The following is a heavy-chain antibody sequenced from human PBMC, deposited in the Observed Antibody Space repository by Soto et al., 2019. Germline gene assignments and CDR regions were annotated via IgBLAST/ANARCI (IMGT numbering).Heavy chain of an antibody. CDR3: ARGSRFLEWLSYMDV. V-gene: IGHV4-31*03. CDR2: IYYSGST. CDR1: GGSISSGGYY. Sequence: QVQLQESGPGLVKPSQTLSLTCTVSGGSISSGGYYWSWIRQHPGKGLEWIGYIYYSGSTYYNPSLKSRVTISVDTSKNQFSLKLSSVTAADTAVYYGARGSRFLEWLSYMDVWGQGTTVTVSS. D-gene: IGHD3-3*01. J-gene: IGHJ6*02.